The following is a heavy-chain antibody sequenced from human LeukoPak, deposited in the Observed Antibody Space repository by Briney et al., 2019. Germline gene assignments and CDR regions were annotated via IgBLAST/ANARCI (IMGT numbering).Heavy chain of an antibody. CDR2: ISAYNSNT. J-gene: IGHJ4*02. D-gene: IGHD3-10*01. CDR1: GYTFTSYG. CDR3: ARAMVRGVIGY. V-gene: IGHV1-18*01. Sequence: GASVKASCKASGYTFTSYGISWVRQAPGQGLEWMGWISAYNSNTNYAQKLQGRVTMTTDTSTSTAYMELRSLRSDDTAVYYCARAMVRGVIGYWGQGTLVTVSS.